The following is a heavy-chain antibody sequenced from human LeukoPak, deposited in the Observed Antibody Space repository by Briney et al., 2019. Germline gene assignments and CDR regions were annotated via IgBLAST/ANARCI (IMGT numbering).Heavy chain of an antibody. CDR2: INHSGST. Sequence: SETLSLTCTVSGGSISSYYWSWIRQPPGKGLEWIGEINHSGSTNYNPSLKSRVTISVDTSKNQFSLKLSSVTAADTAVYYCARRKRGDYYYYYYMDVWGKGTTVTVSS. CDR1: GGSISSYY. CDR3: ARRKRGDYYYYYYMDV. D-gene: IGHD1-14*01. J-gene: IGHJ6*03. V-gene: IGHV4-34*01.